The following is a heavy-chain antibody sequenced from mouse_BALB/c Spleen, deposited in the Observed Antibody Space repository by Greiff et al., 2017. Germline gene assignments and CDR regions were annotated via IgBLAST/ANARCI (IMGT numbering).Heavy chain of an antibody. CDR3: ALYYYGSSYYAMDY. CDR2: ISYSGST. J-gene: IGHJ4*01. D-gene: IGHD1-1*01. CDR1: GYSITSDYA. Sequence: EVKLQESGPGLVKPSQSLSLTCTVTGYSITSDYAWNWIRQFPGNKLEWMGYISYSGSTSYNPSLKSRISITRDTSKNQFFLQLNSVTTEDTATYYCALYYYGSSYYAMDYWGQGTSVTVSS. V-gene: IGHV3-2*02.